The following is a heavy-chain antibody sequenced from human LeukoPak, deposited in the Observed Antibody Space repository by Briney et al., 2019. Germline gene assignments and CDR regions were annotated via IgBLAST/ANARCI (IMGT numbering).Heavy chain of an antibody. V-gene: IGHV3-23*01. CDR2: ISGSGGST. D-gene: IGHD6-19*01. Sequence: PGGSLRLSCAASGFTFSRYAMHWVRQAPGKGLEWVSAISGSGGSTYYADSVKGRFTISRDNSKNTLYLQMNSLRAEDTAVYYCARDRRSIAVAGTLGDWGQGTLVTVSS. CDR3: ARDRRSIAVAGTLGD. CDR1: GFTFSRYA. J-gene: IGHJ4*02.